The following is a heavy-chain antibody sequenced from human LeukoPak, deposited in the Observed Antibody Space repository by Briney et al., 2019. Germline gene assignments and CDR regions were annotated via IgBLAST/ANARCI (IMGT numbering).Heavy chain of an antibody. CDR2: IKQDGSKK. V-gene: IGHV3-7*01. J-gene: IGHJ4*02. Sequence: PGGSLRLSCVASGFPFSSYWMTWVRQAPGKGLEWVANIKQDGSKKSYVDSVKGRFTISRDNAKNSLYLQMNSLRAEDTAVYYCARFGYSYGSPDYYFDYWGQGTLVTVSS. D-gene: IGHD5-18*01. CDR1: GFPFSSYW. CDR3: ARFGYSYGSPDYYFDY.